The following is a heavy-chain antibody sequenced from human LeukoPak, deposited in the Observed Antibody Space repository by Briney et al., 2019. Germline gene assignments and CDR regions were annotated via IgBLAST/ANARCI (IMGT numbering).Heavy chain of an antibody. J-gene: IGHJ3*01. Sequence: GGSLRLSCVASGFTFSGYEMNWVRQAPGKGLEWVPYISSSGYTIYYADSVKGRFTVSRDNAKNSLYLQMNSLRAEDTAVHFCARSRSIAGDGFDVWGQGTMVTVSS. CDR2: ISSSGYTI. D-gene: IGHD2-21*01. CDR1: GFTFSGYE. V-gene: IGHV3-48*03. CDR3: ARSRSIAGDGFDV.